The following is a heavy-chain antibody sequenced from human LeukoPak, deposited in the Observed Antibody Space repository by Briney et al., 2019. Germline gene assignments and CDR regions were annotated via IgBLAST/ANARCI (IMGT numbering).Heavy chain of an antibody. D-gene: IGHD6-19*01. CDR3: AKSPSKPESSGWYADY. V-gene: IGHV3-30*18. CDR2: ISYDGSSK. Sequence: PGGSLRLSCAASGFTFSSYGMHWVRQAPGKGLEWVAVISYDGSSKYYADSVKGRFTISRDNSKNTLYLQMNSLRAEDTAVYYCAKSPSKPESSGWYADYWGQGTLVTVSS. J-gene: IGHJ4*02. CDR1: GFTFSSYG.